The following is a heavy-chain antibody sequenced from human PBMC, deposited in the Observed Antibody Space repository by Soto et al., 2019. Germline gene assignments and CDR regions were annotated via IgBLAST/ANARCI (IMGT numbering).Heavy chain of an antibody. J-gene: IGHJ4*01. CDR1: GFTFSSYA. CDR2: ISYDGSNK. CDR3: ARDPSRDYIVVVPAATDY. V-gene: IGHV3-30-3*01. Sequence: GGSLRLSCAASGFTFSSYAMHWVRQAPGKGLEWVAVISYDGSNKYYADSVKGRFTISRDNSKNTLYLQMNSLRAEDTAVYYCARDPSRDYIVVVPAATDYWGHGTLVTVSS. D-gene: IGHD2-2*01.